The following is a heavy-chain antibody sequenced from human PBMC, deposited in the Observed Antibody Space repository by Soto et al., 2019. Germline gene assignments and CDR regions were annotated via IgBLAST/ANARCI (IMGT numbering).Heavy chain of an antibody. Sequence: QVQLVESGGGVVQPGRSLRLSCAASGFTFSSYGMHWVRQAPGKGLEWVAVISYDGSNKYYADSVKGRFTISRDNSKNTLYLKMTSLRSEDSAVYYCAKDCGPGATVPQYGMDVWGQGTTVTVSS. V-gene: IGHV3-30*18. D-gene: IGHD1-26*01. CDR3: AKDCGPGATVPQYGMDV. J-gene: IGHJ6*02. CDR1: GFTFSSYG. CDR2: ISYDGSNK.